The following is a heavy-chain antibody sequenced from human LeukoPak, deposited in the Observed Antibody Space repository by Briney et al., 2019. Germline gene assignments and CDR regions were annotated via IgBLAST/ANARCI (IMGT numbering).Heavy chain of an antibody. D-gene: IGHD1-26*01. CDR3: ARDTGDVSGTTGGLDY. Sequence: SVKVSCKASGGTFSSYAISWVRQAPGQGLEWMGGIIPIFGTANYAQKFQGRVTITADESTSTAYMELSSLRSEDTAVYYCARDTGDVSGTTGGLDYWGQGTLVTVSS. V-gene: IGHV1-69*13. J-gene: IGHJ4*02. CDR2: IIPIFGTA. CDR1: GGTFSSYA.